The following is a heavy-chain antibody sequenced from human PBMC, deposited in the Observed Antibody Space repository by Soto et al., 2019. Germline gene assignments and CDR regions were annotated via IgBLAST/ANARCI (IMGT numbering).Heavy chain of an antibody. J-gene: IGHJ5*02. D-gene: IGHD3-22*01. V-gene: IGHV4-34*01. Sequence: TATLYRNCADNGGAIGGCYSRCIRHPPGKGLEWIGEINHSGSTNYNPSLKSRVTISVDTSKNQFSLKLSSVTAADTAVYYCAREDYDSSGYRNWFDPWGQGTLVTVS. CDR2: INHSGST. CDR1: GGAIGGCY. CDR3: AREDYDSSGYRNWFDP.